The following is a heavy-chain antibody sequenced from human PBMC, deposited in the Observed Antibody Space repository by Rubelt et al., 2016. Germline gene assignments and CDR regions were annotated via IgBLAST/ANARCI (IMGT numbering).Heavy chain of an antibody. CDR3: ARSWNYALDY. CDR1: GFTFSNYA. V-gene: IGHV3-9*01. CDR2: ISWDSSSI. D-gene: IGHD1-7*01. Sequence: SLRLSCAASGFTFSNYAMHWVRQAPGKGLEWVSGISWDSSSIAYADSVKGRFTISSDNAKNSLDLQMNSLRAEDTALYYCARSWNYALDYWGQGTLVTVSS. J-gene: IGHJ4*02.